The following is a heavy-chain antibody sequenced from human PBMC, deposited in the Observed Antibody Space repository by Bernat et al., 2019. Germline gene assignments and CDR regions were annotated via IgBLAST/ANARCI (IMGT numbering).Heavy chain of an antibody. CDR1: GFTFSNAW. CDR3: TTWGVVPAASVGKDY. J-gene: IGHJ4*02. D-gene: IGHD2-2*01. V-gene: IGHV3-15*01. Sequence: EVQLVESGGGLVKPGGSLRLSCAASGFTFSNAWMSWVRQAPGKGLEWVGRIKSKTDGGKTDYAAHVKGRFTISRDDSKNTLYMQMNRLKTADAAVYYCTTWGVVPAASVGKDYWGQGTLVTVSS. CDR2: IKSKTDGGKT.